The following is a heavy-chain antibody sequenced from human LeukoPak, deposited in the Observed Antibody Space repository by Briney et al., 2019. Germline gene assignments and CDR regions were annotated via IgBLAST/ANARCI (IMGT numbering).Heavy chain of an antibody. CDR2: IYYSGST. CDR1: GGPISSGGYY. CDR3: ARRQYSSGWFPLSY. J-gene: IGHJ4*02. V-gene: IGHV4-61*08. D-gene: IGHD6-19*01. Sequence: SETLSLTCTVSGGPISSGGYYWSWIRQPPGKGLEWIGYIYYSGSTNYNPSLKSRVTISVDTSKNQFSLKLSSVTAADTAVYYCARRQYSSGWFPLSYWGQGTLVTVSS.